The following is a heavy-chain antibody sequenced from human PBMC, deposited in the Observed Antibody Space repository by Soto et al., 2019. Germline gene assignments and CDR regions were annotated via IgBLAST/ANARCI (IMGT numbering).Heavy chain of an antibody. Sequence: PGGSLRLSCAASGFTFSSYEMNWVRQAPGKGLEWVSYISSSGSTIYYADSVKGRFTISRDNAKNSLYLQMNSLRAEDTAVYYCARWSGYCSSTSCYTEYFDYWGQGTLVTVSS. D-gene: IGHD2-2*02. J-gene: IGHJ4*02. CDR3: ARWSGYCSSTSCYTEYFDY. V-gene: IGHV3-48*03. CDR1: GFTFSSYE. CDR2: ISSSGSTI.